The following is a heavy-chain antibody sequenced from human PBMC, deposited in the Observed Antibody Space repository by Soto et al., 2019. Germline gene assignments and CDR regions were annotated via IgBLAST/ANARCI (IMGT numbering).Heavy chain of an antibody. CDR3: ATVAYSGSFFAH. CDR2: INGDGSST. J-gene: IGHJ5*02. CDR1: GFTFSNNW. D-gene: IGHD1-26*01. Sequence: EVQLVESGGGLVQPGGSLRLSCAAAGFTFSNNWMYWVRQAPGKGLVWVSRINGDGSSTTYAESVKGRFTISRDNAKSTLCLQMNSLSAEDTAVYYCATVAYSGSFFAHWGQGTLVSVSS. V-gene: IGHV3-74*01.